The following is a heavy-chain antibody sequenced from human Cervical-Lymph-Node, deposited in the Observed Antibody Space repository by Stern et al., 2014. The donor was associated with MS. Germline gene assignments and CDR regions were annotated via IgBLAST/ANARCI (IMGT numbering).Heavy chain of an antibody. CDR3: ARGGRGTSYYWEF. CDR2: ISRSGSTI. V-gene: IGHV3-11*01. CDR1: GVTFSNYY. D-gene: IGHD2-2*01. Sequence: VQLVESGGGLVKPGGTLRLSCAASGVTFSNYYMTWLRQAPGKGLEWVSHISRSGSTILYADSVKGRFTISRDNAKNSLFLQMNSLGADDTAVYYCARGGRGTSYYWEFWGQGTLVAVSS. J-gene: IGHJ4*02.